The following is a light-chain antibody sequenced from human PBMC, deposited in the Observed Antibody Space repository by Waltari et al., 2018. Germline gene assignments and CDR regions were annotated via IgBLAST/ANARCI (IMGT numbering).Light chain of an antibody. CDR3: QQYGSAPRT. J-gene: IGKJ1*01. V-gene: IGKV3-20*01. CDR1: QSVSSSD. Sequence: CRACQSVSSSDLAWYQQNPGQALRLLIYGASSRATGIADRFSGSGSGTDFTLTVSRLEPEDFAVYYCQQYGSAPRTFGQGTKVEIK. CDR2: GAS.